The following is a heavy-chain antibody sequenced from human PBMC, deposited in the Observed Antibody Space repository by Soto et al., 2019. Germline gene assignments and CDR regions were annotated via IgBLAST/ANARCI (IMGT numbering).Heavy chain of an antibody. CDR3: ARGQSGYYYGSGSYTPLDY. J-gene: IGHJ4*02. D-gene: IGHD3-10*01. Sequence: GASVMVSCKASGGTFSSYRINWVRQAPGQGLEWVGGIVPIYRTADYAQKFQGRVTITADESARTSYMELRSLKSQDTAVYYCARGQSGYYYGSGSYTPLDYWGQGTLVTVSS. V-gene: IGHV1-69*13. CDR1: GGTFSSYR. CDR2: IVPIYRTA.